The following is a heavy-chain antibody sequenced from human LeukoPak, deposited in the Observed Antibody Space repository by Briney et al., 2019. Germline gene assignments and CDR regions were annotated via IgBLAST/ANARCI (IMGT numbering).Heavy chain of an antibody. J-gene: IGHJ6*03. CDR3: ARDRPHMDV. Sequence: PGGPLRLSCAASGFTFSSYEMHWVRQPPGKGLEWVSYISSSDSTIYYADSVKGRFTISRDNAKNSLYLQMNSLRAEDTAVYYCARDRPHMDVWGKGTTVTVSS. CDR1: GFTFSSYE. CDR2: ISSSDSTI. V-gene: IGHV3-48*03.